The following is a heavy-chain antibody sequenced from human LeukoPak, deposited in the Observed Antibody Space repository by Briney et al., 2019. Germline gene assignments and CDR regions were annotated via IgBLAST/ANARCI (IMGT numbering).Heavy chain of an antibody. D-gene: IGHD6-6*01. CDR2: MYYRGST. Sequence: SETLSLTCTVSGGSISSGGYYWGWFRQPPGKGLEWIGSMYYRGSTYYNPSLKSRVTISVDTSKNQFSLKLSSVTAADTAVYYCARASPGIAARPGHDAFDIWGQGTMVTVSS. CDR1: GGSISSGGYY. CDR3: ARASPGIAARPGHDAFDI. J-gene: IGHJ3*02. V-gene: IGHV4-39*07.